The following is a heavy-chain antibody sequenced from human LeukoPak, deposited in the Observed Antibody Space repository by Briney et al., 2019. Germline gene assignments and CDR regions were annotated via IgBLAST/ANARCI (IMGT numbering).Heavy chain of an antibody. Sequence: PSETLSLTCTVSGVSFSSYYWTWIRQPAGKGLEWIGRIYSSGNTNYNPSLESRVTMSIDTSKNQSSLKLSSVTAADTAVYYCARYGGYYFDYWGQGTLVTVSS. V-gene: IGHV4-4*07. CDR3: ARYGGYYFDY. J-gene: IGHJ4*02. CDR2: IYSSGNT. CDR1: GVSFSSYY. D-gene: IGHD3-16*01.